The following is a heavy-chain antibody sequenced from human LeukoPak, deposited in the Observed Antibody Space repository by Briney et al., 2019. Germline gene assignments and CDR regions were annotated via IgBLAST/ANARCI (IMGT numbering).Heavy chain of an antibody. CDR1: GFRFSSYW. J-gene: IGHJ3*02. CDR3: ARADSSGYYYNDAFDI. D-gene: IGHD3-22*01. V-gene: IGHV3-7*01. CDR2: IKQDASEK. Sequence: GGSLRLSCAASGFRFSSYWMSWVRQAPGKGLEWVANIKQDASEKYYVDSVRGRFTISRDNAKNSLYLQMNSLRAEDTAVYYCARADSSGYYYNDAFDIWGQGTMVTVSS.